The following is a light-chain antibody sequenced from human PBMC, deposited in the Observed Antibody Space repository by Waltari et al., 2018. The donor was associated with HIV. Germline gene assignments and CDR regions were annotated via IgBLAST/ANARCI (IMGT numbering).Light chain of an antibody. CDR1: NSNIGSNL. CDR2: SNN. V-gene: IGLV1-44*01. Sequence: QSVLTPPPSASGTPGQRVTTSCFGSNSNIGSNLGNWYQHLPGTAPKLLTHSNNQRPSGVPARFSGSKSGTSASLAISGLQSEDEADYYCAVWDDSLNGPVFGGVTKLTVL. J-gene: IGLJ3*02. CDR3: AVWDDSLNGPV.